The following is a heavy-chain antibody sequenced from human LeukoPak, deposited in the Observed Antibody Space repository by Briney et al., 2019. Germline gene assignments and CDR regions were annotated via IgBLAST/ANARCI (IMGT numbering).Heavy chain of an antibody. D-gene: IGHD4-17*01. J-gene: IGHJ4*02. Sequence: GGSLRLSCAASGFTFTSYAMGWVRQAPGKGLEWVSSVSGSGDGTYYADSVKGRFTISRDNSKKTLDLHMDSLRAEDTAVYYCAKERLGGNYGDYAIDYWGQGTMVTVSS. V-gene: IGHV3-23*01. CDR2: VSGSGDGT. CDR1: GFTFTSYA. CDR3: AKERLGGNYGDYAIDY.